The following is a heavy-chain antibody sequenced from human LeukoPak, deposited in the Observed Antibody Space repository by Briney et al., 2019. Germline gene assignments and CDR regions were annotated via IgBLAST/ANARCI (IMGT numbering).Heavy chain of an antibody. J-gene: IGHJ5*02. CDR3: ARSPKAPRRITRPNNWFDP. V-gene: IGHV3-69-1*01. D-gene: IGHD3-10*01. CDR1: GFTFSNYG. CDR2: ITSSNIV. Sequence: GGSLRLSCAASGFTFSNYGMNWVRQAPGKGLECVSSITSSNIVYYADSVRGRFTISRDNAKNSLYLQMNSLRAEDTAVYYCARSPKAPRRITRPNNWFDPWGQGTLVTVSS.